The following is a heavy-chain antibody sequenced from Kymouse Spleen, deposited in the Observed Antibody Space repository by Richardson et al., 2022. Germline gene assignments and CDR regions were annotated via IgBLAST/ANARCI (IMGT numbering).Heavy chain of an antibody. CDR1: GYTFTSYD. J-gene: IGHJ6*02. D-gene: IGHD3-10*01. CDR2: MNPNSGNT. V-gene: IGHV1-8*01. CDR3: ARVDYYGSGSFYYYYGMDV. Sequence: QVQLVQSGAEVKKPGASVKVSCKASGYTFTSYDINWVRQATGQGLEWMGWMNPNSGNTGYAQKFQGRVTMTRNTSISTAYMELSSLRSEDTAVYYCARVDYYGSGSFYYYYGMDVWGQGTTVTVSS.